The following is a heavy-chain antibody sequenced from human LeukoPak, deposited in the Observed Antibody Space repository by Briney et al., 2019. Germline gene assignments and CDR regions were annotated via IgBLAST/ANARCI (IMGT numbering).Heavy chain of an antibody. CDR2: IYYSGST. D-gene: IGHD3-9*01. J-gene: IGHJ4*02. CDR3: ARDSRFLTGYYNY. V-gene: IGHV4-30-4*01. Sequence: PSETLPLTCTVSGGSISSGDYYWSWIRQPPGKGLEWIGYIYYSGSTYYNPSLKSRVTISVDTSKNQFSLKLSSVTAADTAVYYCARDSRFLTGYYNYWGQGTLVTVSS. CDR1: GGSISSGDYY.